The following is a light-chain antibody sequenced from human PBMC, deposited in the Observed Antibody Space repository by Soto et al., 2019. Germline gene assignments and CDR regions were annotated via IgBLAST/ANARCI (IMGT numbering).Light chain of an antibody. Sequence: DIQMTQSPSTVSASVGDRVTITCRASQSISDWLAWYQHKPGTAPKLLIYKASNLESGVPSRFSGSGSGTEFTLTISSLQPDDSSTYYCQQYQNFCSFGQGTQVEIK. CDR2: KAS. CDR3: QQYQNFCS. CDR1: QSISDW. J-gene: IGKJ1*01. V-gene: IGKV1-5*03.